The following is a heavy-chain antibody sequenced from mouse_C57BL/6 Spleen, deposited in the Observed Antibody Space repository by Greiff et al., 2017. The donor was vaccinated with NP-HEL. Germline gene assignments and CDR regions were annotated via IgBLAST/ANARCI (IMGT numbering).Heavy chain of an antibody. Sequence: EVQVVESGPGLVKPSQSLSLTCSVTGYSITSGYYWNWIRQFPGNKLEWMGYISYDGSNNYNPSLKNRISITRDTSKNQFFLKLNSVTTEDTATYYCARDNYYGSSYDWGQGTTLTVSS. J-gene: IGHJ2*01. CDR2: ISYDGSN. D-gene: IGHD1-1*01. CDR1: GYSITSGYY. CDR3: ARDNYYGSSYD. V-gene: IGHV3-6*01.